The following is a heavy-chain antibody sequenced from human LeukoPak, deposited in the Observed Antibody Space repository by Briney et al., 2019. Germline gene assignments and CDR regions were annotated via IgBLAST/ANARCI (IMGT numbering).Heavy chain of an antibody. CDR2: INPNSGGT. D-gene: IGHD4-17*01. J-gene: IGHJ6*02. Sequence: GASVKVSCKASGYTFTGYYMHWVRHAPGQGLEWMGWINPNSGGTNNAQKLQGRVAITRDTSISTAYMELSRLRSDDTAVYYCARDDYGDYSYYYGMDVWGQGTTVTVSS. CDR1: GYTFTGYY. CDR3: ARDDYGDYSYYYGMDV. V-gene: IGHV1-2*02.